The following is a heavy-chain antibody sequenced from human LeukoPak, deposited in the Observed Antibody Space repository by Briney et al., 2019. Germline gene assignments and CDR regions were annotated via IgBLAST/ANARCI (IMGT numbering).Heavy chain of an antibody. V-gene: IGHV3-30*02. CDR1: GFTFSSYG. CDR3: ATCIIVVVPAAINDYFDY. Sequence: GGSLRLSCAASGFTFSSYGMHWVRQAPGKGLEWVAFIRYDGSNKYYAYSVKGRFTISRDNSKNTLYLQMNSLRAEDTAVYYCATCIIVVVPAAINDYFDYWGQGTLVTVSS. CDR2: IRYDGSNK. J-gene: IGHJ4*02. D-gene: IGHD2-2*01.